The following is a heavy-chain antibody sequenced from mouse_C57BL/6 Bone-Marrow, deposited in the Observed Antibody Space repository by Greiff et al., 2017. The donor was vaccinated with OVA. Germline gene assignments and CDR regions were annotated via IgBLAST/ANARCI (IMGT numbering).Heavy chain of an antibody. Sequence: VHLVESGPELVKPEASVKISCKASGYAFRSSWMNWVKQRPGKGLEWIGRIYPGDGDTNYNGKFKGKATLTADKSSSTAYMQLSSLTSEDSAVYFCARHEDGYYASYFDYWGQGTTLTVSS. CDR2: IYPGDGDT. CDR3: ARHEDGYYASYFDY. CDR1: GYAFRSSW. J-gene: IGHJ2*01. V-gene: IGHV1-82*01. D-gene: IGHD2-3*01.